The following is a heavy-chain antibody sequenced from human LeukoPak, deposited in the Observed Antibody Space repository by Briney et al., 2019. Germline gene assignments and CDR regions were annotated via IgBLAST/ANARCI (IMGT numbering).Heavy chain of an antibody. Sequence: GGSLRLSCAASGFTFSSYAMHWVRQAPGKGLEWVAVISYDGSNKHYADSVKGRFTISRDNSKNTLYLQMNSLRAEDTAVYYCARDRRSWFDYWGQGTLVTVSS. V-gene: IGHV3-30-3*01. CDR3: ARDRRSWFDY. J-gene: IGHJ4*02. CDR2: ISYDGSNK. CDR1: GFTFSSYA.